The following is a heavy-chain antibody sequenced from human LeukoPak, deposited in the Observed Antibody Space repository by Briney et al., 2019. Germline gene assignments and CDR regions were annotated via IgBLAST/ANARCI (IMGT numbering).Heavy chain of an antibody. J-gene: IGHJ4*02. D-gene: IGHD3-22*01. CDR1: GFTFSSYA. Sequence: GGSLRLSCAASGFTFSSYAMSWVRQAPGKGLEWVSAISGSGGSTYYADSVKGRFTIPRDNSKNTLYLQMNSLRAEDTAVYYCANQEHYYDSSGYSAVDYWGQGTLVTVSS. CDR2: ISGSGGST. V-gene: IGHV3-23*01. CDR3: ANQEHYYDSSGYSAVDY.